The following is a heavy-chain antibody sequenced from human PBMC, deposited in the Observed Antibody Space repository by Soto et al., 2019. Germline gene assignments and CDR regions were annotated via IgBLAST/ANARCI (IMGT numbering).Heavy chain of an antibody. CDR2: INHSGST. J-gene: IGHJ4*02. D-gene: IGHD3-3*01. CDR3: ASRQYDFWSGYSSFDGY. V-gene: IGHV4-34*01. Sequence: PSETLSLSCAVYGGSFTGYYWSWIRQPPGKGLEWIGKINHSGSTNYNPSLKSRVTISVDTSKNQFSLKLSSVTAADTAVYYCASRQYDFWSGYSSFDGYWGQGTLVTVSS. CDR1: GGSFTGYY.